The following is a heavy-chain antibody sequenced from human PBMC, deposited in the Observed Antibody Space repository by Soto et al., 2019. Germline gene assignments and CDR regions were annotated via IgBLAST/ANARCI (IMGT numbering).Heavy chain of an antibody. CDR1: GGTFSSYT. V-gene: IGHV1-69*02. CDR3: ASVISGSSLDY. D-gene: IGHD3-10*01. CDR2: IIPILGIA. J-gene: IGHJ4*02. Sequence: SVKVSCKASGGTFSSYTISWVRQAPGQGLEWMGRIIPILGIANYAQKFQGRVTITADKSTSTAYMELSSLKSEDTAVYYCASVISGSSLDYWGQGALVTVSS.